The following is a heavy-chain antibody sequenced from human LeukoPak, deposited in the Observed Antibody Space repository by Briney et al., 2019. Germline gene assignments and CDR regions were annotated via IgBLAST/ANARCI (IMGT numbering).Heavy chain of an antibody. CDR3: ARSDYSTSSHMDV. V-gene: IGHV1-69*05. D-gene: IGHD6-6*01. CDR1: GYTFTTYG. Sequence: GASVKVSCKASGYTFTTYGISWVRQAPGQGLEWMGRIIPIFGTANYAQKFQGRVTITTDESTSTAYMELSSLRSEDTAVYYCARSDYSTSSHMDVWGKGTTVTVSS. CDR2: IIPIFGTA. J-gene: IGHJ6*03.